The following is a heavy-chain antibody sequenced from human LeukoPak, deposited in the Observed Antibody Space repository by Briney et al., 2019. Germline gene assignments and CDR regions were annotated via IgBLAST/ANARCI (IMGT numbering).Heavy chain of an antibody. V-gene: IGHV1-69*04. CDR1: VGTFSSYA. Sequence: SVKVSCKASVGTFSSYAISWVRQAPGQGLEWMGRIIPILGIANYAQKFQGRVTITADKSTSTAYMELSSLRSEDTAVYYCARGGGTVTPIFDYWGQGTLVTVSS. J-gene: IGHJ4*02. CDR3: ARGGGTVTPIFDY. D-gene: IGHD4-17*01. CDR2: IIPILGIA.